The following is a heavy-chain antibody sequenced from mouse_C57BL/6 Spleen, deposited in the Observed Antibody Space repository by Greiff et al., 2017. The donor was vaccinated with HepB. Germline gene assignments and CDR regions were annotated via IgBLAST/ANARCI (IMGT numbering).Heavy chain of an antibody. CDR3: ARLYYGSTYWYFDV. V-gene: IGHV8-8*01. CDR1: GFSLSTFGMG. CDR2: IWWDDDK. D-gene: IGHD1-1*01. J-gene: IGHJ1*03. Sequence: QVQLQQSGPGILQPSQTLSLTCSFSGFSLSTFGMGVGWIRQPSGKGLEWLAHIWWDDDKYYNPALKSRLTISKDTSKNQVFLKIANVDTADTATYYCARLYYGSTYWYFDVWGTGTTVTVSS.